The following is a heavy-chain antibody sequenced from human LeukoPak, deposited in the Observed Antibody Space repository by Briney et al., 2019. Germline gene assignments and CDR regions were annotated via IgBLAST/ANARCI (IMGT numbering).Heavy chain of an antibody. CDR2: ISWNSGSI. CDR3: ARALNYDILTGYEIYNAFDI. J-gene: IGHJ3*02. D-gene: IGHD3-9*01. V-gene: IGHV3-9*01. CDR1: GFTFDDYA. Sequence: SLRLSCAASGFTFDDYAMHWVRQAPGKGLEWVSGISWNSGSIGYADSVKGRFTISRDNAKNSLYLQMNSLRAEDTALYYCARALNYDILTGYEIYNAFDIWGQGTMVTVSS.